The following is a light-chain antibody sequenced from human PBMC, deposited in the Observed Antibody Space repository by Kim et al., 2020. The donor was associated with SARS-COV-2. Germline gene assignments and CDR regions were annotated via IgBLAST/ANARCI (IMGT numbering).Light chain of an antibody. J-gene: IGKJ5*01. CDR3: QQYDFWPPIT. CDR2: GAS. V-gene: IGKV3-15*01. Sequence: EIVLTQSPATLSVSPGERATLSCRASKSINSNLAWYQQRPGQTPTLLIYGASTRATGVPARFSGGGSGTEFTLTISSLQSEDSAVYYCQQYDFWPPITFGQGTRLEIK. CDR1: KSINSN.